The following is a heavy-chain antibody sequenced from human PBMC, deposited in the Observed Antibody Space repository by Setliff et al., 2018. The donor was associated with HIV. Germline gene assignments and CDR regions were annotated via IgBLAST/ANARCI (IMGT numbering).Heavy chain of an antibody. V-gene: IGHV4-59*01. CDR1: GDSISIYY. D-gene: IGHD3-22*01. Sequence: SETLSLTCTVSGDSISIYYWSWIRQPPGKGLEWIGYIYYTGITTCNPSLKSRVTISVDTSKNQFSLKLSSVTAADTAVYYCARDPHYFDTSGHYSWFYFDYWGQGTLVTVSS. J-gene: IGHJ4*02. CDR2: IYYTGIT. CDR3: ARDPHYFDTSGHYSWFYFDY.